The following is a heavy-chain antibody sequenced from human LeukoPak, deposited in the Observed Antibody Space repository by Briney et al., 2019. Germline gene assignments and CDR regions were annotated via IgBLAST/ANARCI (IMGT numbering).Heavy chain of an antibody. V-gene: IGHV3-23*01. D-gene: IGHD4-17*01. CDR3: AKGDYGDYVDFDY. CDR2: ISGSGGST. J-gene: IGHJ4*02. CDR1: GITFSTYA. Sequence: GGSLRLSCAASGITFSTYAMSWVRQAPGKGLEWVSAISGSGGSTYYADSVKGRFTISRGNSKNTLYLQINSLRAEDTAVYYCAKGDYGDYVDFDYWGQGTLVTVSS.